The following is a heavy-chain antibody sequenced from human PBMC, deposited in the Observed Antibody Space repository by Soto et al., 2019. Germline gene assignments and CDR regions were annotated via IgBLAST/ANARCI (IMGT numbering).Heavy chain of an antibody. Sequence: QVQLVQSGAEVKKPGSSVKVSCKASGGTLSNYAISWVRQAPGQGLEWMGGIIPILGSANYARKFQDRVTITADESTSTTYMELSSLRSGDAAVYYCACRERVDAFDNWGQGTMVTVSS. CDR1: GGTLSNYA. J-gene: IGHJ3*02. CDR3: ACRERVDAFDN. CDR2: IIPILGSA. V-gene: IGHV1-69*01. D-gene: IGHD1-26*01.